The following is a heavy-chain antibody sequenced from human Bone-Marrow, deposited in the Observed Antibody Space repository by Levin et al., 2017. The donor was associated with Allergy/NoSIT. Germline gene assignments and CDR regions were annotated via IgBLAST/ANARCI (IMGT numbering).Heavy chain of an antibody. D-gene: IGHD3-3*01. Sequence: GGSLRLSCAASGFDFSTFHIHWVRQAPGKGLEWVSSISGSSSYIYYAESVRGRFTISRDNAKNSLYLQLTGLRVEDTAVYYCARLGTTFGTFLTEYYHGLDVWGQGTTVNVSS. CDR3: ARLGTTFGTFLTEYYHGLDV. CDR1: GFDFSTFH. V-gene: IGHV3-21*06. J-gene: IGHJ6*02. CDR2: ISGSSSYI.